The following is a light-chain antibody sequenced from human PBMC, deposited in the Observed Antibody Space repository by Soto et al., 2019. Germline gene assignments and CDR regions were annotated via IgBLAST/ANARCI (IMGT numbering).Light chain of an antibody. Sequence: EIVLTQSPDTLSLSPGERTTLSCRSSQSVSSNYLAWYQQKPGQAPRLLIYGASNRATGIPDRFSGSGSGTGFTLTINRLEAEDFSVYHCQQYATAPWTFGRGTKLDIK. CDR2: GAS. CDR1: QSVSSNY. CDR3: QQYATAPWT. J-gene: IGKJ1*01. V-gene: IGKV3-20*01.